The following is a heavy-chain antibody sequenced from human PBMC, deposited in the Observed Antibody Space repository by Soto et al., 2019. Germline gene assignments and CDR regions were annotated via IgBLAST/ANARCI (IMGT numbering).Heavy chain of an antibody. CDR1: GYSFTSYW. D-gene: IGHD2-15*01. CDR2: IDPSDSYT. Sequence: GESLKISCKGSGYSFTSYWISWGRQMPGKGLEWMGRIDPSDSYTNYSPSFQGHVTISADKPISTAYLQWSSLKASDTAMYYCARTPVDCSGGSCYSHYYGMDVWGQGTTVTVSS. J-gene: IGHJ6*02. V-gene: IGHV5-10-1*01. CDR3: ARTPVDCSGGSCYSHYYGMDV.